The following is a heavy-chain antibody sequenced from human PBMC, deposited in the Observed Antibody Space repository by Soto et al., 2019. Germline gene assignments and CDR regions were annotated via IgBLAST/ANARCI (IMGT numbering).Heavy chain of an antibody. D-gene: IGHD3-10*01. J-gene: IGHJ6*02. Sequence: LXEFLKISFKGAGYSFTSYWIGWVRQIPGKGLEWMGIIYPGDSDTRYSPSFQGQVTISADKSISTAYLQWSSLKASDTAMYYCARLPGRYYYYGMDVWGQGTTVTVSS. CDR2: IYPGDSDT. CDR1: GYSFTSYW. CDR3: ARLPGRYYYYGMDV. V-gene: IGHV5-51*01.